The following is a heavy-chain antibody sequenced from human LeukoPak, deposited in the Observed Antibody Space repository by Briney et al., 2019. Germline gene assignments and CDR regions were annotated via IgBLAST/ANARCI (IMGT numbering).Heavy chain of an antibody. V-gene: IGHV3-7*03. CDR3: ARDQYDTWSRRGNFDS. CDR1: GFTFGKYW. J-gene: IGHJ4*02. CDR2: IKLDGSEK. Sequence: PGGSLRLSCVASGFTFGKYWMSWVRQAPGKGLEWVANIKLDGSEKNYVDSVKGRFTISRDNTKNSLYLQMNSLRAEDTAVFYCARDQYDTWSRRGNFDSWGQGTLVTVPS. D-gene: IGHD3-3*01.